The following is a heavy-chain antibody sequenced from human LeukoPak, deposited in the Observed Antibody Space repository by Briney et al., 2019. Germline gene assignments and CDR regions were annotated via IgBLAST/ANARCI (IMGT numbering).Heavy chain of an antibody. CDR1: GFTFSSYG. J-gene: IGHJ4*02. V-gene: IGHV3-33*01. Sequence: PGRSLRLSCAASGFTFSSYGMHWVRQAPGKGLEWVAVIWYDGSNKYYADSVKGRFTISRDNSKNTLYLQMNSLRAEDTAVYYCARDGSSGWYWVDYWSQGTLVTVSS. CDR3: ARDGSSGWYWVDY. CDR2: IWYDGSNK. D-gene: IGHD6-19*01.